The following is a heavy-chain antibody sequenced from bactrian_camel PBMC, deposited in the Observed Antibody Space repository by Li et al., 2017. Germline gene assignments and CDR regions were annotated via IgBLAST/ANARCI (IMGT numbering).Heavy chain of an antibody. J-gene: IGHJ4*01. CDR2: LRNDGAYT. Sequence: VQLVESGGGLVQPGGSLRLSCAASGFTFSSYVMSWVRQAPGKGLEWVSSLRNDGAYTYYSDSVKGRFTISRDNAKNTVYLQMNSLKSEDTALYYCATVGGTNWGIAFAYWGQGTQVTVS. D-gene: IGHD7*01. CDR3: ATVGGTNWGIAFAY. V-gene: IGHV3-2*01. CDR1: GFTFSSYV.